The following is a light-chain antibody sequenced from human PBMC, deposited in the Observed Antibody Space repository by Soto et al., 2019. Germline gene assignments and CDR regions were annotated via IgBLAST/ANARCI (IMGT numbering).Light chain of an antibody. V-gene: IGLV1-40*01. CDR1: SSNIGAGYD. J-gene: IGLJ1*01. CDR2: GNS. Sequence: QSVLTQPPSVSGAPGPRVTISCTGSSSNIGAGYDVHWYQQLPGTAPKLLIYGNSNRPSGVPDRFSGSKSGTSASLAITGLQAEDEADYYCKSYDSSLSGFYVFGTGTKVTVL. CDR3: KSYDSSLSGFYV.